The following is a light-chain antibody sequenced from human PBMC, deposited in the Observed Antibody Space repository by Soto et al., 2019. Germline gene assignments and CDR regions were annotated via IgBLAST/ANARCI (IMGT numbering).Light chain of an antibody. CDR2: DAS. V-gene: IGKV3-15*01. J-gene: IGKJ1*01. CDR1: QSVTRN. CDR3: QQYKDWPHT. Sequence: EIVLTQFPGTLSLSPGERATLSCRASQSVTRNYLAWYQQKPGQAPRLLIYDASTRATGFPARFSGSGSGTEFTLTISSLQSEDFAVYYCQQYKDWPHTFGQGTKVDIK.